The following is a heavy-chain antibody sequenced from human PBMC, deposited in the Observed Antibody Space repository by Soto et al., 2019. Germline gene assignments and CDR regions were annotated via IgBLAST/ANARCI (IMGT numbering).Heavy chain of an antibody. CDR1: GYTFTSYA. J-gene: IGHJ5*02. V-gene: IGHV1-3*01. CDR2: INAGNGNT. CDR3: AICGGIVVVTAPYYH. D-gene: IGHD2-21*02. Sequence: ASVKVSCKASGYTFTSYAMHWVRQAPGQRLEWMGWINAGNGNTKYSQKFQGRVTITRDTSASTAYMELSSLRSEDTAVYYCAICGGIVVVTAPYYHWGQGTLVPVSS.